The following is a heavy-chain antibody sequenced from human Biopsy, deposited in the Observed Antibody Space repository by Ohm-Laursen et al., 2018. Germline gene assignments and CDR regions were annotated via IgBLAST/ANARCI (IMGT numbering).Heavy chain of an antibody. J-gene: IGHJ3*02. Sequence: SLRLSCAASGFTFSDYYMSWFRQAPGKGLEWISYISPSGRKTYHADSVSGRFTISRDNAKNSLYLQMSSLRAEDTASYYCTKARGRFLEWVDPFDIWGQGTMVTVSS. D-gene: IGHD3-3*01. CDR2: ISPSGRKT. V-gene: IGHV3-11*01. CDR3: TKARGRFLEWVDPFDI. CDR1: GFTFSDYY.